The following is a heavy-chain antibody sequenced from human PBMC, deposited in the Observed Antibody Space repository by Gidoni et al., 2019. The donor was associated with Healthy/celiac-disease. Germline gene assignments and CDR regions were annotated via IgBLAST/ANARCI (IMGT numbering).Heavy chain of an antibody. CDR2: ISGSGGST. D-gene: IGHD2-2*01. CDR3: AKSGAAAADYYYYGMDV. Sequence: EVQLLESGGGLVQPGGSLRLSCAASGFTFSSYAMGWVRQAPGKGLEWVSAISGSGGSTYYADSVKGRFTISRDNSKNTLYLQMNSLRAEDTAVYYCAKSGAAAADYYYYGMDVWGQGTTVTVSS. V-gene: IGHV3-23*01. CDR1: GFTFSSYA. J-gene: IGHJ6*02.